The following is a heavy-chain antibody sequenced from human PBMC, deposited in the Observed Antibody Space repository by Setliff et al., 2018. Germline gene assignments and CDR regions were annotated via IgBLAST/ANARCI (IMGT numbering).Heavy chain of an antibody. J-gene: IGHJ4*02. CDR3: ARVVGADGIGIDY. Sequence: GESLKISCKVSGYNFSSNYWIGWVRQMPGKGLEWMGIIYPADSDVKYSPSFQGQVTFSADKSISTAYLQWSSLKASGTATYYCARVVGADGIGIDYWGQGTVVTVSS. CDR1: GYNFSSNYW. V-gene: IGHV5-51*01. CDR2: IYPADSDV. D-gene: IGHD2-15*01.